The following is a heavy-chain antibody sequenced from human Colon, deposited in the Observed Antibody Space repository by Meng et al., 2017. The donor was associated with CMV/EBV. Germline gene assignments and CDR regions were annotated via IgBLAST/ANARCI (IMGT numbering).Heavy chain of an antibody. CDR1: GFTFGNHI. V-gene: IGHV3-30*18. CDR2: ISYDGSDK. J-gene: IGHJ6*02. D-gene: IGHD3-3*01. Sequence: GESLKISCAASGFTFGNHIMHWVRQAPGKGLEWVARISYDGSDKFVDSVKGRFTISRDNSKNTLYLQMNSLRAEDTAVYYCANPRSGYFWSGQRLNYYYYGMDVWGQGTTVTVSS. CDR3: ANPRSGYFWSGQRLNYYYYGMDV.